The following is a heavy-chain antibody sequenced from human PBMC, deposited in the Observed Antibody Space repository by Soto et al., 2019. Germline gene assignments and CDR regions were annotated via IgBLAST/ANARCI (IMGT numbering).Heavy chain of an antibody. CDR3: ARSGSGYAFDI. J-gene: IGHJ3*02. CDR2: IYPGDSDT. CDR1: GYTFGSFW. V-gene: IGHV5-51*01. Sequence: PGESLKISCNGSGYTFGSFWIGWVRQMPGKGLEWMGIIYPGDSDTRYSPSFQGHVSISADKSTTTAYLQWSSLKASDTAMYYCARSGSGYAFDIWGQGTMVTV. D-gene: IGHD1-26*01.